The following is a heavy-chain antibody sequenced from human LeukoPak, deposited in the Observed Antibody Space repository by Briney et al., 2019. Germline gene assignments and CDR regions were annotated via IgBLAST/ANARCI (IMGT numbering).Heavy chain of an antibody. CDR1: GGSISSYY. CDR2: IYYSGST. V-gene: IGHV4-59*01. Sequence: SETLSLTCTVSGGSISSYYWSWIRQPPGKGLEWIGYIYYSGSTKYNPSLKSRVTISGDTSKKQFSLKLSSVTAADTAVYYCARGYSGYDPTYFDHWGQGTLVTVSS. J-gene: IGHJ4*02. D-gene: IGHD5-12*01. CDR3: ARGYSGYDPTYFDH.